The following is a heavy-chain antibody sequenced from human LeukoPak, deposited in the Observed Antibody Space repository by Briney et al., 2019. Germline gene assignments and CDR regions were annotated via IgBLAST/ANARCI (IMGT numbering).Heavy chain of an antibody. V-gene: IGHV3-30*02. CDR2: IWYDASNK. CDR1: GFTLSSYA. CDR3: AKEGDWQDLDY. D-gene: IGHD2-21*02. Sequence: GGSLRLSCAVSGFTLSSYAMHWVRQAPGKGLEWVAVIWYDASNKYYADSVKGRFTISRDNSKNTLYPQMNSLRAEDTAVYYCAKEGDWQDLDYWGQGTLVTVSS. J-gene: IGHJ4*02.